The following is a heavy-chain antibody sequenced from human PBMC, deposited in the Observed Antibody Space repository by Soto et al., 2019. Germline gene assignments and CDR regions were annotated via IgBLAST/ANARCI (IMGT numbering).Heavy chain of an antibody. V-gene: IGHV4-39*01. Sequence: SDALSLTCTVSGGSISRSSYYWGWIRQPPGKGLEWIGSSYYRGSTYYNPSLKSPVTISVDTSQNQFSLKLSSVTAADTAEYYCARRLYYDSSGFEGGGMDVWGQGTTVT. CDR1: GGSISRSSYY. D-gene: IGHD3-22*01. J-gene: IGHJ6*02. CDR3: ARRLYYDSSGFEGGGMDV. CDR2: SYYRGST.